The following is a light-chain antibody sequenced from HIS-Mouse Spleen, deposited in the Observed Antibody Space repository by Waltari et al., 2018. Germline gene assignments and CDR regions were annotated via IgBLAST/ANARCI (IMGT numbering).Light chain of an antibody. V-gene: IGLV2-11*01. CDR1: SSDVGGHNY. CDR3: CSYAGSYTYV. J-gene: IGLJ1*01. Sequence: QSALTQPRSVSGSPGQSVTISCTGTSSDVGGHNYVSWYHQHPGKAPKLMIYDVSKRPSGVPDRFSGSKSGNTASLTISGLQAEDEADYYCCSYAGSYTYVFGTGTKVTVL. CDR2: DVS.